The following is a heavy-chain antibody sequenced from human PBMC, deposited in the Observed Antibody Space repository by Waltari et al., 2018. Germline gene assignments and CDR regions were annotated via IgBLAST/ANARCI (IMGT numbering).Heavy chain of an antibody. Sequence: QVHLQESGPGLVKPSETLSLNCSVSGGYIRNYYWSWIRQPAGKGPEWIGRIYSSGTTDYNPSLKSRVTVSVDTPKNEFSLNLASVTAADTAVYYCARGPYCGGDCYLDSWGQGTLVTVSS. CDR2: IYSSGTT. CDR1: GGYIRNYY. CDR3: ARGPYCGGDCYLDS. D-gene: IGHD2-21*01. J-gene: IGHJ4*02. V-gene: IGHV4-4*07.